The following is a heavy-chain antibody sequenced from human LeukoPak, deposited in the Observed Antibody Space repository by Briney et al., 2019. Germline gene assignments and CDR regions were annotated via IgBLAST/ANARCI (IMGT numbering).Heavy chain of an antibody. CDR3: ARGSASGSAWYEFDY. D-gene: IGHD6-19*01. Sequence: GGPLRLPCGVWGLTLYRQVVREVPEATEKTLEGGSDLRRNSRNTKYGDSVKGRFTISSDNSKNTLYLQMNSLRAEDTALYFCARGSASGSAWYEFDYWGHGTLVTVSS. CDR1: GLTLYRQV. V-gene: IGHV3-23*01. J-gene: IGHJ4*01. CDR2: LRRNSRNT.